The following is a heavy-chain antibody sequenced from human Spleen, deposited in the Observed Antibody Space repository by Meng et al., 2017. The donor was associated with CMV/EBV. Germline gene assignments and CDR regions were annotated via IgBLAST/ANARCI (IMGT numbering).Heavy chain of an antibody. D-gene: IGHD3-22*01. J-gene: IGHJ5*02. CDR2: IYYSGST. CDR1: IRSGSYS. Sequence: IRSGSYSWGWIRRPPGTRLEWIGSIYYSGSTYYNPSLKSRVTISVDTSKNQFSLKLSSVTAADTAVYYCARANYYDSSGYPTNWFDPWGQGTLVTVSS. CDR3: ARANYYDSSGYPTNWFDP. V-gene: IGHV4-39*07.